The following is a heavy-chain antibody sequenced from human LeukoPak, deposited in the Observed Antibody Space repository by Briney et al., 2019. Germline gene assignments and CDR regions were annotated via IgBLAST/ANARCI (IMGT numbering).Heavy chain of an antibody. CDR1: GFTFSSYA. D-gene: IGHD3-3*01. CDR3: AKEGVEYYDFWSGYYAYNWFDP. V-gene: IGHV3-23*01. CDR2: ISGSGGST. J-gene: IGHJ5*02. Sequence: GGSLRLSCAASGFTFSSYAMSRVRQAPGKGLEWVSAISGSGGSTYYADSVKGRFTISRDNSKNTLYLQMNSLRAEDTAVYYCAKEGVEYYDFWSGYYAYNWFDPWGQGTLVTVSS.